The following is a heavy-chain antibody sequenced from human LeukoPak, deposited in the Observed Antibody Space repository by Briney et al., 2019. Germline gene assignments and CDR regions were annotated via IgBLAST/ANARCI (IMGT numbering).Heavy chain of an antibody. V-gene: IGHV3-53*01. J-gene: IGHJ4*02. Sequence: PPGGSLRLSCAASGFTVSSNYMSWVRQAPGKGLEWFSVIYSGGSTYYADSVKGRFTISRDNSKNTLYLQMNSLRAEDTAVYYCARDAHYYDSSGYPTYYFDYWGQGTLVTVSS. CDR3: ARDAHYYDSSGYPTYYFDY. D-gene: IGHD3-22*01. CDR2: IYSGGST. CDR1: GFTVSSNY.